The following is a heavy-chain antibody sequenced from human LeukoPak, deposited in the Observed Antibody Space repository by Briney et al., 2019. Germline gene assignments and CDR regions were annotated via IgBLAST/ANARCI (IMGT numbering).Heavy chain of an antibody. CDR1: GGSISTSNYY. V-gene: IGHV4-39*07. J-gene: IGHJ5*02. CDR3: ARVATVTANWFDP. Sequence: PSETLSLTCTVSGGSISTSNYYWGWIRQPPGKGLEWIGSIYYSGSTYYNPSLKSRVTISVDTSKNQFSLKLSSVTAADTAVYYCARVATVTANWFDPWGQGTLVTVSS. D-gene: IGHD4-17*01. CDR2: IYYSGST.